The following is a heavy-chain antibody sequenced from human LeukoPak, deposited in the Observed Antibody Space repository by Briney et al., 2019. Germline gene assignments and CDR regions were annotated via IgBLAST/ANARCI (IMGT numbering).Heavy chain of an antibody. CDR2: IWYDGSNK. CDR3: LRDGYATSPLDY. J-gene: IGHJ4*02. D-gene: IGHD2-2*01. Sequence: GRSLRLSCAASGFTFSSYGMHWVRQAPGKGLEWVAVIWYDGSNKFYADSVKGRFTISRDNAENTLFLQMNSLRAEDTAMYYCLRDGYATSPLDYWGQGTLVTVSS. V-gene: IGHV3-33*01. CDR1: GFTFSSYG.